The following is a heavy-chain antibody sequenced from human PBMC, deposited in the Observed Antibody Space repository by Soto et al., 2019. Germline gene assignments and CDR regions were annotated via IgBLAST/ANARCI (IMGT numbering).Heavy chain of an antibody. CDR2: IYYSGST. D-gene: IGHD6-13*01. Sequence: SETLSLTCTVSGGSVSSGSYYWSWIRQPQGKGLEWIGYIYYSGSTNYNPSLKSRVTISVDTSKNQFSLKLSSVTAADTAVYYCAILGMWYSSSWGNWFDPWGQGTLVTVSS. V-gene: IGHV4-61*01. J-gene: IGHJ5*02. CDR1: GGSVSSGSYY. CDR3: AILGMWYSSSWGNWFDP.